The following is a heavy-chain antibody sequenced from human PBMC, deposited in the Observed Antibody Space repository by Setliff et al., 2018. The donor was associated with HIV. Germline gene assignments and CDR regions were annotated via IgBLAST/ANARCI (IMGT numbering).Heavy chain of an antibody. V-gene: IGHV3-23*01. J-gene: IGHJ3*02. CDR3: AKGPWDLPHAFDI. Sequence: GGSLRLSCTASGFTLTNYGMTWVRQGPGKGLEWVSAISGTGDSTYYADSVKGRFTISRDDSKHTLYLQMNSLRAEDTAVYYCAKGPWDLPHAFDIWGQGTVVTVSS. CDR1: GFTLTNYG. D-gene: IGHD1-26*01. CDR2: ISGTGDST.